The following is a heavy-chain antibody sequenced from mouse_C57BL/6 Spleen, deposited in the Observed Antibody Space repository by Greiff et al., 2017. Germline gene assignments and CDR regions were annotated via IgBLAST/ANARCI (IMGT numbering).Heavy chain of an antibody. D-gene: IGHD1-1*01. CDR1: GYAFSSYW. CDR3: ANYYGSTESFDY. V-gene: IGHV1-80*01. CDR2: IYPGDGDT. Sequence: QVQLQQSGAELVKPGASVKISCKASGYAFSSYWMNWVKQRPGKGLEWIGQIYPGDGDTNYNGKFKGKATLTADKSSSSAYMQLSSLTSEDSAVYFCANYYGSTESFDYWGQGTTLTVSS. J-gene: IGHJ2*01.